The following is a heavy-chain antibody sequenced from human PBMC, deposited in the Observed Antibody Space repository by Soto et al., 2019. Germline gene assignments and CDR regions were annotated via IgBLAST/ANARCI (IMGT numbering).Heavy chain of an antibody. CDR2: TYSRSKWYN. V-gene: IGHV6-1*01. Sequence: TNSVTCTISGDSVSNNTASWNWVRQSPSRGLEWLGRTYSRSKWYNDYAVSVKSRIIINPDTSKKKFYLQLNSVTPEDKAVYYCAKGDNLGPKTGYAFDHWGQGIPVTVSS. CDR1: GDSVSNNTAS. CDR3: AKGDNLGPKTGYAFDH. D-gene: IGHD5-12*01. J-gene: IGHJ4*02.